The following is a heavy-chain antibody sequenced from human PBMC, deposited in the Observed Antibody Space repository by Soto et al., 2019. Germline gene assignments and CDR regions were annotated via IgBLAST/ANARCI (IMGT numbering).Heavy chain of an antibody. V-gene: IGHV1-2*04. J-gene: IGHJ6*02. CDR2: INPNSGGT. CDR3: ARDLRLTGGCMDV. Sequence: ASVKVSCKASGYTFTGYYMHWVRQAPGQGLEWMGWINPNSGGTNYAQKFQGWVTMTRDTAISTAYMELSRLRSDDTAVYYFARDLRLTGGCMDVCGQGPTLTVFS. D-gene: IGHD7-27*01. CDR1: GYTFTGYY.